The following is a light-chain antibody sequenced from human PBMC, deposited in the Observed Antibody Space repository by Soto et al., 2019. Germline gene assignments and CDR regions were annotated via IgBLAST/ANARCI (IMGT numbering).Light chain of an antibody. J-gene: IGLJ1*01. Sequence: SVLTQPSSVSGAPGQWITISCTGTSSDVGGYNYVSWYQQHPGKAPKLMIYDVSNRPSGISNRFSGSKSGNTASLTISGLQAEDEADYYCSSYTGSSTYVFGTGTKVT. CDR2: DVS. V-gene: IGLV2-14*01. CDR3: SSYTGSSTYV. CDR1: SSDVGGYNY.